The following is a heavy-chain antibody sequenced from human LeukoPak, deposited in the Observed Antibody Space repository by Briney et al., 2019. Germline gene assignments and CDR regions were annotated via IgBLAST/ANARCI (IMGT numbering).Heavy chain of an antibody. CDR3: AKGRGYSSGRGAFDI. Sequence: PGRSLRLFCAASGFTFDDYAMHWVRQAPGKGLEWVSGISWNSGSIGYADSVKGRFTISRDNAKNSLYLQMNSLRAEDMALYYCAKGRGYSSGRGAFDIWGQGTMVTVSS. J-gene: IGHJ3*02. D-gene: IGHD6-19*01. CDR1: GFTFDDYA. V-gene: IGHV3-9*03. CDR2: ISWNSGSI.